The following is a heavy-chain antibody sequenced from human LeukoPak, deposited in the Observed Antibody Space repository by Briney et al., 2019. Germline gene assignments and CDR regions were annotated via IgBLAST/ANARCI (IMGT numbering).Heavy chain of an antibody. CDR1: GGSFSGYY. D-gene: IGHD3-10*01. Sequence: SETLSLTCAVYGGSFSGYYWSWIRQPPGKGLEWIGEINHSGSTNYNPSLKSRVTISVDTSKNQFSLKLSSVSAADTAVYYCARDNYYGSGSYYPYYDYGMDVWGQGTTVTVSS. V-gene: IGHV4-34*01. CDR2: INHSGST. CDR3: ARDNYYGSGSYYPYYDYGMDV. J-gene: IGHJ6*02.